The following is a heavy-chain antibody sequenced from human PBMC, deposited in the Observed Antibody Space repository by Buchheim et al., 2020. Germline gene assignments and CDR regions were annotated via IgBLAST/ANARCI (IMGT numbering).Heavy chain of an antibody. V-gene: IGHV3-23*01. CDR3: AKVGSLVRGIIINYFDY. Sequence: EVQLLESGGGLVQPGGSLRLSCAASGFTFSTYALSWVRQTPGKGLEWVSIISGSAVNTYYADSVKGRFTISRDNSNNTPHLQMNSLRAEDTAIYYCAKVGSLVRGIIINYFDYWGQGTL. D-gene: IGHD3-10*01. J-gene: IGHJ4*02. CDR1: GFTFSTYA. CDR2: ISGSAVNT.